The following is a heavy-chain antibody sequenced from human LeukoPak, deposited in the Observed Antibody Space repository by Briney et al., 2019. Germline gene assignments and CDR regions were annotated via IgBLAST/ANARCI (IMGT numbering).Heavy chain of an antibody. CDR1: GFTFSSYS. J-gene: IGHJ4*02. CDR2: ISCSSSYI. CDR3: AKDRSWGMNSAEY. V-gene: IGHV3-21*01. D-gene: IGHD7-27*01. Sequence: MPGGSLRLSCAASGFTFSSYSMNWVRQAPGKGLEWVSSISCSSSYIYYADSVKGRFTISRDNAKNSLYLQMNSLRAEDTAVYFCAKDRSWGMNSAEYRGQGTLVTVSS.